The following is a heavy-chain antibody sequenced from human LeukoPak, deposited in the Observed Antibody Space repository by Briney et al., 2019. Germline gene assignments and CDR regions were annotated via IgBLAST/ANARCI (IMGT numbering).Heavy chain of an antibody. CDR1: GGSISSYY. Sequence: SETLSLTCTVCGGSISSYYWSWIRQPPGKGLEWIGYIYYSGSTNYNPSLKSRVTISVDTSKNQFSLKLSSVTAADTAVYYCARHDSSSWYVTYWGQGTLVTVSS. V-gene: IGHV4-59*08. CDR3: ARHDSSSWYVTY. CDR2: IYYSGST. J-gene: IGHJ4*02. D-gene: IGHD6-13*01.